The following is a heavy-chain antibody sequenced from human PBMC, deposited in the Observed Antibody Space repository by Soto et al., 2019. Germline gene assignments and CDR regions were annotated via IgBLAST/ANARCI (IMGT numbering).Heavy chain of an antibody. V-gene: IGHV5-51*01. CDR2: IYPGDSDT. Sequence: GESLKISCRGSGYSFTSYWIGWVRQMPGKGLEWMGIIYPGDSDTRYSPSFQGQVTISADKSISTAYLQWSSLKASDTAMYYCARLSNPYGAGYYYYMDVWGKGTTVTVSS. CDR1: GYSFTSYW. J-gene: IGHJ6*03. D-gene: IGHD4-17*01. CDR3: ARLSNPYGAGYYYYMDV.